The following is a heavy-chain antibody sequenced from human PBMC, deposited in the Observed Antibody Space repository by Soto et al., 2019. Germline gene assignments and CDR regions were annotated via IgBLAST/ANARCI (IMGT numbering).Heavy chain of an antibody. CDR2: IYYSGST. V-gene: IGHV4-31*03. Sequence: SETLSLTCTVSGGSVSSGSYYWSWIRQHPGKGLEWIGYIYYSGSTYYNPSLKSRVTISVDTSKNQFSLKLSSVTAADTAVYYCARDSGGGGYSYGSAYGMDVWGQGTTVTVSS. CDR3: ARDSGGGGYSYGSAYGMDV. J-gene: IGHJ6*02. D-gene: IGHD5-18*01. CDR1: GGSVSSGSYY.